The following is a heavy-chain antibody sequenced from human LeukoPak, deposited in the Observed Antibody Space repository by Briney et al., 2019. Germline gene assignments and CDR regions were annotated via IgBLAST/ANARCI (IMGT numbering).Heavy chain of an antibody. D-gene: IGHD6-13*01. J-gene: IGHJ4*02. V-gene: IGHV3-23*01. CDR2: ISGSGGST. CDR3: AKSIAAAKVTPGLFDY. CDR1: GFTFSSYA. Sequence: PGGSLRLSCAASGFTFSSYAMSWVRQAPGKGLEWVSAISGSGGSTYYADSVKGRFTISRDNSKNTLYLQMNSLRAVDTAVYYCAKSIAAAKVTPGLFDYWGQGTLVTVSS.